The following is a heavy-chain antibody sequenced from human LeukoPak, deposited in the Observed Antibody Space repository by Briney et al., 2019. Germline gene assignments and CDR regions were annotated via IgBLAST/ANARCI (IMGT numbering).Heavy chain of an antibody. CDR1: GFTFSNYA. CDR3: ARDRSISGVVTLDY. D-gene: IGHD3-3*01. V-gene: IGHV3-23*01. CDR2: VSGSGGST. J-gene: IGHJ4*02. Sequence: GGSLRLSCAASGFTFSNYAMSWVRQAPGKGLEWVSVVSGSGGSTYYADSVKGRFTISRDNAKNSVYLQMNSLRAEDTAVYYCARDRSISGVVTLDYWGQGTLVTVSS.